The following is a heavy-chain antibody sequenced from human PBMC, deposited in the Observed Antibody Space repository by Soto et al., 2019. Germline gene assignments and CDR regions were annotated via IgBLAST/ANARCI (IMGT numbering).Heavy chain of an antibody. CDR2: IYYSGST. CDR3: ARLSSSCCYYYYGMDV. Sequence: PSETLSLTCTVSGGSISSYYWSWIRQPPGKGLEWIGYIYYSGSTNYNPSLKSRVTISVDTSKNQFSLKLSSVTAADTAVYYCARLSSSCCYYYYGMDVWGQGTTVT. J-gene: IGHJ6*02. CDR1: GGSISSYY. D-gene: IGHD6-13*01. V-gene: IGHV4-59*08.